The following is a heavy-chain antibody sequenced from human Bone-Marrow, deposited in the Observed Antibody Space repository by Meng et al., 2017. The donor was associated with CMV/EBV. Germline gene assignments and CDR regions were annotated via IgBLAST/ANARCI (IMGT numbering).Heavy chain of an antibody. CDR3: ARARRDGYKYWYFDL. J-gene: IGHJ2*01. V-gene: IGHV4-34*01. CDR2: INHSGST. Sequence: YSRSFSGFYWRWIRQPPGEGLGWIGEINHSGSTKYNSSLKSRVTISVDTSKNQFSLKLSSVTAADTAVYYCARARRDGYKYWYFDLWGRGTLVTVSS. D-gene: IGHD5-24*01. CDR1: SRSFSGFY.